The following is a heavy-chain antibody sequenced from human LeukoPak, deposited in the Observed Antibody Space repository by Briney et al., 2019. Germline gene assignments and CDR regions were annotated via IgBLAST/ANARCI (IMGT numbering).Heavy chain of an antibody. CDR1: GLAFSDYW. CDR2: IKPDGGHQ. D-gene: IGHD3-22*01. J-gene: IGHJ4*02. V-gene: IGHV3-7*03. Sequence: GGSLRLSCAASGLAFSDYWMSWVRQAPGKGLEWVANIKPDGGHQNYVDSVKGRFTISRHNPKNTLYLQMNSLRAEDTAVYFCAKRGVVIRVILVGFHKEAYYFESWGQGALVTVSS. CDR3: AKRGVVIRVILVGFHKEAYYFES.